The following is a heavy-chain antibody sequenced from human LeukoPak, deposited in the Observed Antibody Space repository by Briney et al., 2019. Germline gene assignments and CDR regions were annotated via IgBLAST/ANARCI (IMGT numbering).Heavy chain of an antibody. V-gene: IGHV3-21*01. CDR3: ARGTRPDSSGYTYYYYGMDV. J-gene: IGHJ6*02. Sequence: GGSLRLSCAASGFTFSSYTMNWVRQAPGKGLEWVASISSSSTYIYHADSVKGRFTISRDNAKNSLFLQMNSLRAEDTAVYYCARGTRPDSSGYTYYYYGMDVWGQGTTVTVSS. CDR1: GFTFSSYT. D-gene: IGHD3-22*01. CDR2: ISSSSTYI.